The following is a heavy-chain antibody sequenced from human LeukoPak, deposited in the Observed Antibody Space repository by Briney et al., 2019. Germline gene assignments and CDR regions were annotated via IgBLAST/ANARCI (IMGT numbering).Heavy chain of an antibody. CDR2: ISYDGSNK. J-gene: IGHJ1*01. Sequence: GGSLSLSCAASGFTFSNYALHWVRQAPGKGLEWVAVISYDGSNKYYGDSVKGRFTISRDNSRNTLYLQMNSLRPEDTAAYYCAPGATTLYVHDWGQGTLVTVSS. V-gene: IGHV3-30-3*01. CDR1: GFTFSNYA. D-gene: IGHD1-26*01. CDR3: APGATTLYVHD.